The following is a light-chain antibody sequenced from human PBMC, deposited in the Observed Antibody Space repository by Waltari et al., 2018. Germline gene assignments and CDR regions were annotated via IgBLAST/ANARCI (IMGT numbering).Light chain of an antibody. V-gene: IGKV4-1*01. CDR2: WAS. CDR3: QQYCTIPIT. CDR1: QSVLYSSNSKDY. Sequence: DIVMTQSPDSLAVSLGKRATITCKSSQSVLYSSNSKDYLAWYQQKPGQPPKLLIYWASTREAGVPDRFSGSGSGTDFTLTISSLQAEDVAVYYCQQYCTIPITFGQGTRLEIK. J-gene: IGKJ5*01.